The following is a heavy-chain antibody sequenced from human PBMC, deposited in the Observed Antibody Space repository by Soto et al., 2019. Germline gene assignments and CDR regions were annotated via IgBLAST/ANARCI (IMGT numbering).Heavy chain of an antibody. CDR1: GYTFTSYY. D-gene: IGHD3-10*01. J-gene: IGHJ6*02. CDR2: INPSGGST. V-gene: IGHV1-46*01. CDR3: ARVRGGELYDGMDV. Sequence: QVQLVQSGAEVKKPGASVKVSCKASGYTFTSYYIHCVRQAPGQGLEWMGVINPSGGSTSYAQNFQSRVTMTRDTSTSTVYMELSSLRSEDTAVYYCARVRGGELYDGMDVWGQGTTVTVSS.